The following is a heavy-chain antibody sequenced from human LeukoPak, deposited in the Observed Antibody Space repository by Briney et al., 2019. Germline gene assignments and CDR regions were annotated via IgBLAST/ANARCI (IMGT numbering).Heavy chain of an antibody. J-gene: IGHJ5*02. CDR3: ARERRDYYGSGSYFSSWLDP. CDR1: GFTFSSYW. V-gene: IGHV3-7*01. CDR2: IKEDGSEK. Sequence: GGSLRLSCVVSGFTFSSYWMSWVRQAPGKGLEWVANIKEDGSEKYYVDSMKGRFTISRDNAKNSLYLQMNSLRAEDTAQYYCARERRDYYGSGSYFSSWLDPWGQGTLVTVSS. D-gene: IGHD3-10*01.